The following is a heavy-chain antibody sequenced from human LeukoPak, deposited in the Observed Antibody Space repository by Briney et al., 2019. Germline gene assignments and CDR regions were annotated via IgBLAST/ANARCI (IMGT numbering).Heavy chain of an antibody. CDR2: ISGSGGST. CDR1: GFTFGDYN. V-gene: IGHV3-23*01. D-gene: IGHD2-21*01. J-gene: IGHJ4*02. Sequence: GGSLRLSCTASGFTFGDYNMNWVRQAPGKGLEWVSAISGSGGSTYYADSVKGRFTISRDNSKNTLYLQMNSLRAEDTAVYYCAKTHFYCGGDCYYFDYWGQGTLVTVSS. CDR3: AKTHFYCGGDCYYFDY.